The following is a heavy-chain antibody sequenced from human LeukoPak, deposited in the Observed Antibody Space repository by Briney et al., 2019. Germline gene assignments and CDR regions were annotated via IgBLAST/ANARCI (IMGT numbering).Heavy chain of an antibody. V-gene: IGHV1-69*05. D-gene: IGHD1-26*01. CDR2: IIPIFGTA. CDR1: GGTFSSYA. J-gene: IGHJ4*02. CDR3: ASSGSYSNYFGY. Sequence: ASVKVSCKASGGTFSSYAISWVRQAPGQGLEWMGRIIPIFGTANYAQKFQGRVTITTDESTSTAYMELSSLRSEDTAVYYCASSGSYSNYFGYWGQGTLVTVSS.